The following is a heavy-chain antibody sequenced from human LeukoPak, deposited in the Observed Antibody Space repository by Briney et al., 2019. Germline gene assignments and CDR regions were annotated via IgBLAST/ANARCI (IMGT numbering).Heavy chain of an antibody. CDR1: GYSISSGYY. V-gene: IGHV4-38-2*02. J-gene: IGHJ4*02. CDR3: ARTPIYYFDNSGYYN. D-gene: IGHD3-22*01. CDR2: IYHSGST. Sequence: SETLSLTCTVSGYSISSGYYWGWIRQPPGKGLEWIGSIYHSGSTFDNPSLKSRVTMSIDTSKNQFSLKLTSVTAADTAVYYCARTPIYYFDNSGYYNWGQGTLVTVSS.